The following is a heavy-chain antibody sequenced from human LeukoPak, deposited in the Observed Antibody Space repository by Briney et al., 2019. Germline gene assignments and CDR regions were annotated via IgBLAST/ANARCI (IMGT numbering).Heavy chain of an antibody. D-gene: IGHD3-10*01. CDR1: GGTFSSYA. Sequence: SVKVSCKASGGTFSSYAISWVRQAPGQGLEWMGGIIPIFGTANYAQKFQDRVTITTDQSTSTAYMELSSLRSEDTAVYYCARGETPYGSGSYYPVNYYYYMDVWGKGTTVTVSS. CDR3: ARGETPYGSGSYYPVNYYYYMDV. V-gene: IGHV1-69*05. J-gene: IGHJ6*03. CDR2: IIPIFGTA.